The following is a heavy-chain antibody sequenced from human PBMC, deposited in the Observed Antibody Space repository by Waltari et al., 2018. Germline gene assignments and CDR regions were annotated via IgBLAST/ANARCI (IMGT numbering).Heavy chain of an antibody. CDR1: GGTFSSYA. V-gene: IGHV1-69*05. Sequence: QVQLVQSGAEVKKPGSSVKVSCKASGGTFSSYAISWVRQAPGQGLEWMGGIIPIFGTANYAQKFQGRVTITTDESTSTAYMELSSLRSEDTAVYYCARSRGPEVATIKTSFDYWGQGTLVTVSS. CDR3: ARSRGPEVATIKTSFDY. D-gene: IGHD5-12*01. J-gene: IGHJ4*02. CDR2: IIPIFGTA.